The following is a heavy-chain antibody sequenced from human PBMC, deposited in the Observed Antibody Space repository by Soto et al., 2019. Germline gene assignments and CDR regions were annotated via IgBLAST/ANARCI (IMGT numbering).Heavy chain of an antibody. Sequence: QVQLVESGGGVVQPGRSLRLTCAASGFTFTTYAMHWARQAPGKRLEWVAVIWDDGSTKYYPDSVKGRFTISRDNSKSTLYLQMNSLRAEDTAVYYCARDLDSYWGQGTLVTVSS. CDR1: GFTFTTYA. J-gene: IGHJ4*02. CDR3: ARDLDSY. D-gene: IGHD3-3*01. V-gene: IGHV3-33*01. CDR2: IWDDGSTK.